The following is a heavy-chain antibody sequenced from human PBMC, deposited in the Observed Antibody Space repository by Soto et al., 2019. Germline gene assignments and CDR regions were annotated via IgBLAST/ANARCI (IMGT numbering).Heavy chain of an antibody. CDR1: GGSISSGGYY. V-gene: IGHV4-31*03. CDR3: ARDRGDFWSGYYYYYGMDV. D-gene: IGHD3-3*01. CDR2: IYYSGST. J-gene: IGHJ6*02. Sequence: LSLTCTVSGGSISSGGYYWSWIRQHPGKGLEWIGYIYYSGSTYYNPSLKSRVTISVDTSKNQFSLKLSSVTAADTAVYYCARDRGDFWSGYYYYYGMDVWGQGTTVTVSS.